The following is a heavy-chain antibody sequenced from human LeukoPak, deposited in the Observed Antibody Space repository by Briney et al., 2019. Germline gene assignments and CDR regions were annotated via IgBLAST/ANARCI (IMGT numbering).Heavy chain of an antibody. CDR3: ARGTYYDFWSGYYPYAFDI. CDR2: IYHSGST. Sequence: SETLSLTCTVSGVSISSSSYYWGWIRQPPGKGLEWIGSIYHSGSTYYNPSLKSRVTISVDTSKNQFSLKLSSVTAADTAVYYCARGTYYDFWSGYYPYAFDIWGQGTMVTVSS. D-gene: IGHD3-3*01. J-gene: IGHJ3*02. CDR1: GVSISSSSYY. V-gene: IGHV4-39*07.